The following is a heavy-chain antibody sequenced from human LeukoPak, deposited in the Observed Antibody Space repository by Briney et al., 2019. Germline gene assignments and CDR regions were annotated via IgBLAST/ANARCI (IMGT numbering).Heavy chain of an antibody. D-gene: IGHD6-13*01. CDR1: GFTFADYA. J-gene: IGHJ4*02. V-gene: IGHV3-9*01. CDR2: ISWNSGSI. CDR3: ARTQQQQPPWRDFDY. Sequence: PGRSLRLSCAVSGFTFADYAMHWVRQAPGKGLEWVSGISWNSGSIGYADSVKGRFTISRDNAKNSLYLQMNSLRAEDTALYYCARTQQQQPPWRDFDYWGQGTLVTVSS.